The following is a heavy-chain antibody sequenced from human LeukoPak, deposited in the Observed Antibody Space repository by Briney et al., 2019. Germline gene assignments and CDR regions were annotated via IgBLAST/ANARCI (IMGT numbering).Heavy chain of an antibody. CDR3: AKFPIRTRWELIPFDY. CDR1: GFTFSNYW. V-gene: IGHV3-7*01. J-gene: IGHJ4*02. CDR2: INQDGSEI. D-gene: IGHD1-26*01. Sequence: GGSLRLSCAASGFTFSNYWMSWVRQAPGKGLEWLANINQDGSEIYYVDSVKGRFTISRDNSKNTLYLQMNSLRAEDTAVYYCAKFPIRTRWELIPFDYWGQGTLVTVSS.